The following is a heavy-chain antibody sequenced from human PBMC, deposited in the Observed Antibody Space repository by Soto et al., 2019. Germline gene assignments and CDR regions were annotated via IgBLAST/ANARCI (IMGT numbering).Heavy chain of an antibody. CDR3: ARGGGFGFNWFDP. Sequence: SETLSLTCAVYGGSFSGYYWSWIRQPPGKGLEWIGEINHSGSTNYNPSLKSRVTISVDTSKSQFSLKLSSVTAADTAVYYCARGGGFGFNWFDPWGQGTLVTVSS. J-gene: IGHJ5*02. D-gene: IGHD3-10*01. CDR1: GGSFSGYY. V-gene: IGHV4-34*01. CDR2: INHSGST.